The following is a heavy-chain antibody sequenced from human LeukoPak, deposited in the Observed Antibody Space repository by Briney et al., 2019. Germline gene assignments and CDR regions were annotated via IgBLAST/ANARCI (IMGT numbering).Heavy chain of an antibody. CDR2: FDPEDGET. Sequence: ASVKVSCKVSGYTLTELSMHWVRQAPGKGLEWMGGFDPEDGETIYAQKFQGRVTMTEDTSTDTAYMELSSLRSEDTAVYYCATAKIVGAANDAFDIWGQGTMVTVSS. J-gene: IGHJ3*02. V-gene: IGHV1-24*01. CDR3: ATAKIVGAANDAFDI. D-gene: IGHD1-26*01. CDR1: GYTLTELS.